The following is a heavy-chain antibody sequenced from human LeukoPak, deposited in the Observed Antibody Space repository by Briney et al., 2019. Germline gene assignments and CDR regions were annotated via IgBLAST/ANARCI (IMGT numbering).Heavy chain of an antibody. J-gene: IGHJ3*02. D-gene: IGHD3-10*01. CDR2: ISSSSSYI. Sequence: GGSLRLSCAASGFTFSSYSMHWVRQAPGKGLEWVSSISSSSSYIYYADSVKGRFTISRDNAKNSLYLQMNSLRAEDTAVYYCATGPPRGAFDIWGQGTMVTVSS. CDR3: ATGPPRGAFDI. V-gene: IGHV3-21*01. CDR1: GFTFSSYS.